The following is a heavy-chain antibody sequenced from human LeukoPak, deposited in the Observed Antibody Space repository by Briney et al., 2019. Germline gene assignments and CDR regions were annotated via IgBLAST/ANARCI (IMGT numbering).Heavy chain of an antibody. J-gene: IGHJ5*02. CDR3: ARHSSSWYLSAFDP. V-gene: IGHV3-23*01. CDR2: ISGSGGST. Sequence: GSLRLSCAASGFTFSSYSMSWVRQAPGKGLEWVSAISGSGGSTYYADSVKGRFTISRDNSKNTLYLQMNSLRAEDTAVYYCARHSSSWYLSAFDPWGQGTLVTVSS. CDR1: GFTFSSYS. D-gene: IGHD6-13*01.